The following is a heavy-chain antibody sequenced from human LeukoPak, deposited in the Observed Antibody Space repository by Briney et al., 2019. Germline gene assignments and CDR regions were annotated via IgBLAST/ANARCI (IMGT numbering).Heavy chain of an antibody. Sequence: ASVKVSCKASGYTFTGYYMHWVRQAPGQGLEWMGWINPNSGGTNYAQKFQGRVTMTRDTSISTAYMELSRLRSDDTAVYYCARGSGYYYVDFDYWGQGTLVTVSS. CDR1: GYTFTGYY. CDR3: ARGSGYYYVDFDY. J-gene: IGHJ4*02. CDR2: INPNSGGT. D-gene: IGHD3-22*01. V-gene: IGHV1-2*02.